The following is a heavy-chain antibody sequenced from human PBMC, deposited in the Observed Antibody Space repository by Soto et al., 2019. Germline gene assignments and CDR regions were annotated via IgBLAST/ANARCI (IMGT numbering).Heavy chain of an antibody. D-gene: IGHD3-22*01. CDR1: MCTVSSNY. V-gene: IGHV3-53*01. Sequence: PGGSLRLSCVSSMCTVSSNYMSCVRQAPGKWLEWVSIIYSGGSTDYADSVKGRFTISRDRPKNTLYLQMNSLRAEDTAVYYCARDSSGYGMEVLGQGTTVNVS. CDR3: ARDSSGYGMEV. J-gene: IGHJ6*01. CDR2: IYSGGST.